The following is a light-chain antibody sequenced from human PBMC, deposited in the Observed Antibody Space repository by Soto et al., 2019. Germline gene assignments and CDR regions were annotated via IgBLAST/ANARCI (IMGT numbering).Light chain of an antibody. CDR2: DAS. CDR1: QSISSW. J-gene: IGKJ1*01. V-gene: IGKV1-5*01. Sequence: DIQMTQSPSTLSASVGDRVTITCRASQSISSWLAWYQQKPGKAPKVLIYDASSLKSGVPSRFSGSGSGTEFTLTISSLQPDDFATYYCQQYNILSTFGQGTKVEIK. CDR3: QQYNILST.